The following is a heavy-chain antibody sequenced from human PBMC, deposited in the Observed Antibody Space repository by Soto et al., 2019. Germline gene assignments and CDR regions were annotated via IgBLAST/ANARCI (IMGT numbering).Heavy chain of an antibody. V-gene: IGHV3-23*01. J-gene: IGHJ4*02. CDR1: GLTFSSYA. CDR2: ISGSGGST. D-gene: IGHD2-21*02. Sequence: GGSLRLSVAASGLTFSSYAMSWVRQAPGKGLGWLSTISGSGGSTYYPATVKGPSTTSRHNATNTLYLQMNSLRAEDTAVYYCAKDVSYCGGDCYSIAAFDYWGQGTLVTV. CDR3: AKDVSYCGGDCYSIAAFDY.